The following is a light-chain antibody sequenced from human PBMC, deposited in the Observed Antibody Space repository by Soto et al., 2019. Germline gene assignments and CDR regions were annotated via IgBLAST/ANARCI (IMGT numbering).Light chain of an antibody. CDR2: TAS. Sequence: DIQMTQSPSSLSASVGDRVTITCRASQSISSYLNWYQQKPGKAPKLLIYTASSLQSGVPSRFSGSGSGTDFTLTISSLQPEDFATYDCQQSYSTLWTGGQGTKVEIK. V-gene: IGKV1-39*01. CDR3: QQSYSTLWT. CDR1: QSISSY. J-gene: IGKJ1*01.